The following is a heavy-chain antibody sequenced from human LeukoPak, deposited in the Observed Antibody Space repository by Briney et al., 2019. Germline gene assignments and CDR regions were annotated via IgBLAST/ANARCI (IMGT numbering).Heavy chain of an antibody. CDR2: ITGSGDTT. J-gene: IGHJ3*02. CDR3: ASMVRGVINAFDI. V-gene: IGHV3-23*01. D-gene: IGHD3-10*01. Sequence: GGSLRLSCAASGFTFSSYAMGWVRQAPGKGLEWVSGITGSGDTTYYADSVKGRFTISRDNAKNSLYLQMNSLRAEDTALYYCASMVRGVINAFDIWGQGTMVTVSS. CDR1: GFTFSSYA.